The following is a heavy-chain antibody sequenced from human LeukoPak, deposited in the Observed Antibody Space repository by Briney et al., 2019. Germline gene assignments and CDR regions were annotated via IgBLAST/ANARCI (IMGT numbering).Heavy chain of an antibody. J-gene: IGHJ4*02. V-gene: IGHV3-21*01. CDR1: GFTFSTFT. CDR2: IRPNSDYI. CDR3: ARDRNWNFDY. D-gene: IGHD1-1*01. Sequence: GGSLRLSCAAPGFTFSTFTMNWVRQAPGKGLEWVSFIRPNSDYIYYADSVKGRFTISRDNAKNSLYLQMNSLRAEDTAIYYCARDRNWNFDYWGQGTLVTVS.